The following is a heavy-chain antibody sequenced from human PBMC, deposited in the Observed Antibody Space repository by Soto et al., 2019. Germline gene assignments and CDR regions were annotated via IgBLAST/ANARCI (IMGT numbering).Heavy chain of an antibody. V-gene: IGHV3-30*18. CDR3: AKVKPLRKGMDV. Sequence: QVQLVESGGGVVQPGRSLRLSCAASGFTFSSYGMHWVRQAPGKGLEWVAVISYDGSNKYYADSVKGRFTISRDNSKNTLYLQIKSLRAEDTAVYYCAKVKPLRKGMDVWGQGTTVTVSS. J-gene: IGHJ6*02. CDR2: ISYDGSNK. D-gene: IGHD3-16*01. CDR1: GFTFSSYG.